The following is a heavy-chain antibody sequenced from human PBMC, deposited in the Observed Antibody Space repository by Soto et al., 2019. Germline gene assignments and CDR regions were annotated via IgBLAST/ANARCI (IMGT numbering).Heavy chain of an antibody. J-gene: IGHJ6*02. CDR1: GGTFSSYA. CDR2: IIPIFGTA. Sequence: QVQLVQSGAEVKKPGSSVKVSCKASGGTFSSYAISWVRQAPGQGLEWMGGIIPIFGTANYAQTFQGRVTSTADEPTRIPYMELGTLRSKDPAGYYCASHSGWSYYYGMVVWGQGTTGTVS. D-gene: IGHD3-22*01. V-gene: IGHV1-69*12. CDR3: ASHSGWSYYYGMVV.